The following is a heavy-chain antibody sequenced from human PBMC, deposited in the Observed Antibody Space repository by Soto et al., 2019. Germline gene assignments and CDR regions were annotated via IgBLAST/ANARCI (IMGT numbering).Heavy chain of an antibody. CDR2: INHSGST. D-gene: IGHD3-3*01. CDR3: ARGFGDFWSGYYKYYYYYGMDV. CDR1: GGSFSDYY. V-gene: IGHV4-34*01. J-gene: IGHJ6*02. Sequence: TLSLTCAVYGGSFSDYYWSWIRQPPGKGLEWIGEINHSGSTNYNPSLKSRVTISVDTSKNQFSLKLSSVTAADTAVYYCARGFGDFWSGYYKYYYYYGMDVWGQGTTVAVSS.